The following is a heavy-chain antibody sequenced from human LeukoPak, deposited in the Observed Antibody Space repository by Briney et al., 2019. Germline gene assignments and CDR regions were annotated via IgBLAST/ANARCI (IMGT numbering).Heavy chain of an antibody. Sequence: SETLSLTCTVSGGSISNYYWSWIRQPPGEGLEWIGYIYYTGSTNYNPSLKSRVTISVDTSKNQFSLKLSSVTAADTAVYYCARGLSYSYYYMDVWGKGTTVTISS. V-gene: IGHV4-59*01. CDR1: GGSISNYY. J-gene: IGHJ6*03. D-gene: IGHD6-19*01. CDR2: IYYTGST. CDR3: ARGLSYSYYYMDV.